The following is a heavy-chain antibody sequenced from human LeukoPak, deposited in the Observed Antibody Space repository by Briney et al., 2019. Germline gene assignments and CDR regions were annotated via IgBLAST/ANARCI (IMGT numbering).Heavy chain of an antibody. CDR3: ARDRSTRYFDY. D-gene: IGHD1-1*01. V-gene: IGHV3-33*01. J-gene: IGHJ4*02. Sequence: PGGSLRLSCAASGFTFNNYGMHWIRQVPGKGLEWVAVIWYDGSNQNYADSVKGRFTISRDNSKNMLYLQMNSLRDEDTAVYYCARDRSTRYFDYWGQGTLVTVSS. CDR1: GFTFNNYG. CDR2: IWYDGSNQ.